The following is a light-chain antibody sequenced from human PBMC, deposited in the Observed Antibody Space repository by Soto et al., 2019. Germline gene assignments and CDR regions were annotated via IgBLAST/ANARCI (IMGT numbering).Light chain of an antibody. J-gene: IGKJ1*01. CDR1: HSLVHNDGNTY. V-gene: IGKV2-24*01. CDR2: KVS. CDR3: MQATQSPCT. Sequence: DIVMTQTPLSSPVTLGQAASISCRSSHSLVHNDGNTYLSWFQQRPGQPPRLLIYKVSDRFSGVPDRFSGRGAEKDFTLKISRGDAEDVGSYYCMQATQSPCTFGQGTKV.